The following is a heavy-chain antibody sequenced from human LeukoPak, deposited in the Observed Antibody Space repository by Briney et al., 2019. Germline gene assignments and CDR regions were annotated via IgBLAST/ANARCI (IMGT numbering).Heavy chain of an antibody. V-gene: IGHV1-2*02. D-gene: IGHD5-24*01. Sequence: ASVKVSCKASGYTFTGYYMHWVRQAPGQGLEWMGWINPNSGGTNYAQKFQGRVTMTRDTSISTAYMELSRLRSDDTAVYYCARGRGRRWLSNWFDPWGQGTLVTVSS. CDR1: GYTFTGYY. J-gene: IGHJ5*02. CDR2: INPNSGGT. CDR3: ARGRGRRWLSNWFDP.